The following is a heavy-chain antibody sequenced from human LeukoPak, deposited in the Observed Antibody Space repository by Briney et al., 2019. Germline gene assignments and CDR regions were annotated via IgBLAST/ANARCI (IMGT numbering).Heavy chain of an antibody. D-gene: IGHD3-10*01. V-gene: IGHV7-4-1*02. J-gene: IGHJ6*03. CDR3: ARTIAYGGYYYYYMDV. Sequence: ASVKVSCKASGYTFTDYYMHWVRQAPGQGLEWMGWINTNTGNPTYAQGFTGRFVFSLDTSVSTAYLQISSLKAEDTAVYYCARTIAYGGYYYYYMDVWGKGTTVTVSS. CDR1: GYTFTDYY. CDR2: INTNTGNP.